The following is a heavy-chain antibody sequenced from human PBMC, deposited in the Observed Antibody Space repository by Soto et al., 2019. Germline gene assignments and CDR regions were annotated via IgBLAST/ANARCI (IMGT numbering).Heavy chain of an antibody. J-gene: IGHJ4*02. CDR2: INSDGSTT. Sequence: EVQLVESGGGVVQPGGSLRLSCAASGFTFSDHWMQWVRQVPGKGLVWVARINSDGSTTTYADSVKGRFTISRANARNTLYLQMDSLRAGDTALYYCARGYSSGPDYWGQGTLVTVSS. V-gene: IGHV3-74*01. D-gene: IGHD6-19*01. CDR3: ARGYSSGPDY. CDR1: GFTFSDHW.